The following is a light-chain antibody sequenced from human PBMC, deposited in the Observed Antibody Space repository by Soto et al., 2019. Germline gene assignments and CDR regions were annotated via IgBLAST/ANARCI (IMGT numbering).Light chain of an antibody. CDR3: QQYGSSGT. CDR2: GAS. J-gene: IGKJ1*01. CDR1: QSVSNNY. Sequence: EIVFTQSPGTLSLSPGERATLSCRASQSVSNNYLAWYQQKPGQAPRLLIYGASNRATGTPDRFSGSGSGTDFTLTISRLEPEDFAVYYCQQYGSSGTFGQGTKV. V-gene: IGKV3-20*01.